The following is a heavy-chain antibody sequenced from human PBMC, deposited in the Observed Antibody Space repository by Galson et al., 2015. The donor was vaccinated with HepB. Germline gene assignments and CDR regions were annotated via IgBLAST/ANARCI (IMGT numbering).Heavy chain of an antibody. CDR1: GFTFNRLC. J-gene: IGHJ5*02. V-gene: IGHV3-7*03. D-gene: IGHD4/OR15-4a*01. Sequence: SLRLSCAASGFTFNRLCMRWVRQAPGKGPEWVANINQEGSEKYYVDSVRGRFTLSRDNVKNSLSLQMNNLRAEDTAVYYCARGRGASDPWGQGTLVTVSS. CDR2: INQEGSEK. CDR3: ARGRGASDP.